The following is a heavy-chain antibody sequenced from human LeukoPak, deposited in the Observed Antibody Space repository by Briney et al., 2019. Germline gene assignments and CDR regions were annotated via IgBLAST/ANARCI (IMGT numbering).Heavy chain of an antibody. CDR2: IWYDGSNK. D-gene: IGHD6-19*01. V-gene: IGHV3-33*06. CDR1: GFTFSSYG. J-gene: IGHJ6*03. CDR3: AKVGYSSGWYGPYYYYYMDV. Sequence: GGSLRLSCAASGFTFSSYGMHWVRQAPGKGLEWVAVIWYDGSNKYYADSVKGRFTISRDNSKNTLYLQMNSLRAEDTAVYYCAKVGYSSGWYGPYYYYYMDVWGKGTTVTVSS.